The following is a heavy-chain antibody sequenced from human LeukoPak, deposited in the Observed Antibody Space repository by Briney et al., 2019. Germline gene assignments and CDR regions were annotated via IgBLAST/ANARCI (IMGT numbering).Heavy chain of an antibody. J-gene: IGHJ3*02. V-gene: IGHV4-38-2*01. Sequence: PSETLSLTCAVSGFFISSGYYWGWIRQPPGKGLEWIGSIYQSGSTYYNPSPQSRVSISINTSKNQFSLKLNSVTAADAAIYYCARQMGDFWGGYPNAFDIWGQGTMVIVSS. CDR2: IYQSGST. D-gene: IGHD3-3*01. CDR1: GFFISSGYY. CDR3: ARQMGDFWGGYPNAFDI.